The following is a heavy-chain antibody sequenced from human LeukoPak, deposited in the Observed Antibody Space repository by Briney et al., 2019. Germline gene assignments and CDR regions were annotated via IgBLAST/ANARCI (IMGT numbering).Heavy chain of an antibody. Sequence: GGSLRLSCAASGFTFSSYGMSWVRQAPGKGLEWVSAISGSGGSTYYADSVKGRFTTSRDNSKNTLYLQMNSLRADDTAVYYCAKALRLRYFDWWVFDLWGRGTLVTVSS. CDR3: AKALRLRYFDWWVFDL. V-gene: IGHV3-23*01. CDR1: GFTFSSYG. CDR2: ISGSGGST. D-gene: IGHD3-9*01. J-gene: IGHJ2*01.